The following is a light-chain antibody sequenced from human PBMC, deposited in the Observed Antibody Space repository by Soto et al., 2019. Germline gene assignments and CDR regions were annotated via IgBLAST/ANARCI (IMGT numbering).Light chain of an antibody. CDR1: SSNTGAGYD. CDR2: RNS. J-gene: IGLJ2*01. CDR3: QSYDSSLRGVV. V-gene: IGLV1-40*01. Sequence: QSVLTQPPSVSGAPGQRVTISCTGSSSNTGAGYDVHWYQQLPGTAPKLLIYRNSNRPSGVPDRFSGSRSGTSASLAFTGLQAEDEADYYCQSYDSSLRGVVFGGGTKLTVL.